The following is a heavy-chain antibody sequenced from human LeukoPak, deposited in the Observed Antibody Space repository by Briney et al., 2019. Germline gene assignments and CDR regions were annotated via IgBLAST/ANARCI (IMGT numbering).Heavy chain of an antibody. CDR1: GYTFTGYY. D-gene: IGHD2-15*01. CDR2: INPNSGST. J-gene: IGHJ4*02. Sequence: ASVKVSCKASGYTFTGYYMHWVRQAPGQGLEWMGWINPNSGSTNYAQKFQGRVTMTRDTSISTAYMELSRLRSDDTAVYYCARGYCSGGSCYLPDGDYWGQGTLVTVSS. V-gene: IGHV1-2*02. CDR3: ARGYCSGGSCYLPDGDY.